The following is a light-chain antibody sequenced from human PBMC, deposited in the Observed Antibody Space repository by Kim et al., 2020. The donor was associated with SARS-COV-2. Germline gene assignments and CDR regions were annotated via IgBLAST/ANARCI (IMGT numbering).Light chain of an antibody. J-gene: IGKJ4*01. CDR3: QQYNNWLT. CDR1: QSVSSN. V-gene: IGKV3-15*01. Sequence: LSGSPGERANLSCRASQSVSSNLAWYQQKPGQAPRHLIYGASTRATGIPARFSGSGSGTEFTLTISSLQSEDFAVYYCQQYNNWLTFGGGTKLEI. CDR2: GAS.